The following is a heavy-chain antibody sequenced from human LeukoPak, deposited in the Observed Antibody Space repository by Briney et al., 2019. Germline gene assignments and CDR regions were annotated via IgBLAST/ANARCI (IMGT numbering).Heavy chain of an antibody. J-gene: IGHJ6*03. CDR2: IIPIFGTA. D-gene: IGHD2-2*01. CDR1: GGTFSSYA. CDR3: ARGVWHCSSTSCYPYYYYYYMDV. V-gene: IGHV1-69*13. Sequence: SVKVSCKASGGTFSSYAISWVRQAPGQGLEWMGGIIPIFGTANYAQKFQGRVTITADESTSTAYMELSSLRSEDTAVYYCARGVWHCSSTSCYPYYYYYYMDVWGKGTTVILSS.